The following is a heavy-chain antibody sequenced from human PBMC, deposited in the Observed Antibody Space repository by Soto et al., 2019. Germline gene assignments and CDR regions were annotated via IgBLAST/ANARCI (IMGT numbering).Heavy chain of an antibody. J-gene: IGHJ4*02. V-gene: IGHV3-11*04. Sequence: SCAASGFTFSDYYMSWIRQAPGKGLEWVSYISSNGSTKYYLDSVKGRFTISRDNAKNLVYLQMNSLRGEDTAVYYCSGGNQYDFWGQGTPVTVSS. D-gene: IGHD1-1*01. CDR2: ISSNGSTK. CDR1: GFTFSDYY. CDR3: SGGNQYDF.